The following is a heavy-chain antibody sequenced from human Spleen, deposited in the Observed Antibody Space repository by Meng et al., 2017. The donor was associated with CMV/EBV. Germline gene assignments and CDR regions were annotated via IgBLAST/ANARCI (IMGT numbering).Heavy chain of an antibody. CDR3: ARDQEGTRIPSPIHYGLDV. J-gene: IGHJ6*02. Sequence: GESLKISCAASGFTFSDYYMSWIRNSPGKGLEWVPSINPDSDYIYSADLLKGRFTISRDNAKNSVYLRMSGLRVEDTAVYYCARDQEGTRIPSPIHYGLDVWGQGTTVTVSS. V-gene: IGHV3-11*06. D-gene: IGHD5-18*01. CDR1: GFTFSDYY. CDR2: INPDSDYI.